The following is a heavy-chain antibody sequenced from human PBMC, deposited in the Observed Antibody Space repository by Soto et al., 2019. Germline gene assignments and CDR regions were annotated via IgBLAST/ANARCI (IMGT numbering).Heavy chain of an antibody. D-gene: IGHD5-18*01. V-gene: IGHV4-39*01. CDR1: GGSIISSSYY. Sequence: SGTLYLTCTVSGGSIISSSYYWGWIRQPPGKGLEWIGSIYYSGSTYYKTSLKSRVTISVETSKNQFSLKLSSVTAADTAVYYCARQMGQLWPPNYFDYWGQGTPVTVSS. J-gene: IGHJ4*02. CDR2: IYYSGST. CDR3: ARQMGQLWPPNYFDY.